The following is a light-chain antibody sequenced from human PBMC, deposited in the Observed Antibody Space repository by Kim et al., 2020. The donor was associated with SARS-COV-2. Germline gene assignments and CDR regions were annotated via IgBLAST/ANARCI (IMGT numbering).Light chain of an antibody. CDR2: EVS. V-gene: IGLV2-23*02. J-gene: IGLJ2*01. CDR3: CSYAGSSTVV. Sequence: QSALTQPASVSGSPGQSITISCTGTSSDVGSYNLVSWYQQHPGKAPKLMIYEVSKRPSGVSNRFSGSKSGNTASLTISGLQAEDEADYYCCSYAGSSTVVFGGGNQLTVL. CDR1: SSDVGSYNL.